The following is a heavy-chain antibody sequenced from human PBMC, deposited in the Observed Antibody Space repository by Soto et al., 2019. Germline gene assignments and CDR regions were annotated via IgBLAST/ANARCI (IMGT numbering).Heavy chain of an antibody. Sequence: SETLSLTCAVYGGSGGSFSAYYWSWIRRPPGQGLEFIGETHHSRGTNYSPSLRSRVTMSLDKSKNQLSLILYSVTAADTGVYYCARYSAASCTYYFYYWGQGTLLTVSS. J-gene: IGHJ4*01. D-gene: IGHD6-13*01. CDR1: GGSGGSFSAYY. CDR3: ARYSAASCTYYFYY. CDR2: THHSRGT. V-gene: IGHV4-34*01.